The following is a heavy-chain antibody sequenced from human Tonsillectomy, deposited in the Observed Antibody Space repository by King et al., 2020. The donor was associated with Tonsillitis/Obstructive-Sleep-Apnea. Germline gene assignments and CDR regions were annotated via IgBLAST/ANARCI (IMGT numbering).Heavy chain of an antibody. CDR3: ARTKEYSSGWYYFEY. Sequence: VQLVESGGGLVKPGGSLRLSCAASGFSFSDYYMSWIRQAPGMGLEWVSYISSSSSYTNYADSVKGRFTISRDNAKNSLYLQMNSLRAEDTAVYYCARTKEYSSGWYYFEYWGQGTLVTVSS. V-gene: IGHV3-11*06. D-gene: IGHD6-19*01. CDR2: ISSSSSYT. CDR1: GFSFSDYY. J-gene: IGHJ4*02.